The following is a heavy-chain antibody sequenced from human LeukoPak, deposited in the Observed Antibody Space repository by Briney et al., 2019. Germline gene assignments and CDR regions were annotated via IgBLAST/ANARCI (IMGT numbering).Heavy chain of an antibody. Sequence: GASVKVSCKVSGNTFTDLSMNWVRQAPGKGLEWMGGFDPEDVETIYAQKFQGRVTMTEDTSTETAYMELTSLRPEDTAVYYCARDDAGYSSGWYWVYWGQGTLVTVSS. CDR3: ARDDAGYSSGWYWVY. J-gene: IGHJ4*02. CDR2: FDPEDVET. D-gene: IGHD6-19*01. CDR1: GNTFTDLS. V-gene: IGHV1-24*01.